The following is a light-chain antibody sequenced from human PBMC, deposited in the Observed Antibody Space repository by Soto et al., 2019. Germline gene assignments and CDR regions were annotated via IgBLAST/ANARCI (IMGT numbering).Light chain of an antibody. V-gene: IGKV3-20*01. CDR2: GTS. J-gene: IGKJ4*01. CDR1: QSVGTSY. CDR3: QQYSLSPAT. Sequence: EIVLTQSPGTLSLSPGESGTLTCWASQSVGTSYLGWYQQKPGQAPRLLIYGTSSRATGIPDRFSGSGSGTDFTLTIDRLEPEDVAVYFCQQYSLSPATFGRGTKVEI.